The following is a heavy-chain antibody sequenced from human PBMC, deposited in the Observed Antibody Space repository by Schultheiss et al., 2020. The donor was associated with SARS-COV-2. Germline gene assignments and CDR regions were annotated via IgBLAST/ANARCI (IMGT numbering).Heavy chain of an antibody. CDR1: GFTVSSNY. CDR2: IYSGGST. CDR3: NSRGYDFWSGYPQYFQH. D-gene: IGHD3-3*01. V-gene: IGHV3-66*01. J-gene: IGHJ1*01. Sequence: GESLKISCAASGFTVSSNYMSWVRQAPGKGLEWVSVIYSGGSTYYADSVKGRFTISRDNSKNTLYLQMNSLRAEDTAVYYCNSRGYDFWSGYPQYFQHWGQGTLVTVSS.